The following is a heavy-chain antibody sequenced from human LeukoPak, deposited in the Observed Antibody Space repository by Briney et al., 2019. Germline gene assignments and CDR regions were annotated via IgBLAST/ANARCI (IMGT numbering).Heavy chain of an antibody. CDR2: ISAYNGNT. Sequence: ASVKVSCKASGYTFTSYGISWVRQAPGQGLEWMGWISAYNGNTNYAQKLQGRVTMTTDTSTSTAYMELRSLRSDDTAVYYCARDLYSSGWYGAAFDIWGQGTMVTVSS. V-gene: IGHV1-18*01. J-gene: IGHJ3*02. D-gene: IGHD6-19*01. CDR1: GYTFTSYG. CDR3: ARDLYSSGWYGAAFDI.